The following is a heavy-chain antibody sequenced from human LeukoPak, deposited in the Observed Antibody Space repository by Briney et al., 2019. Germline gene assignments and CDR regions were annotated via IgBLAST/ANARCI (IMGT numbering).Heavy chain of an antibody. CDR3: ASDGVFGSGSLDN. CDR1: GLRFSDLW. D-gene: IGHD3-10*01. Sequence: GGSLRLSCTASGLRFSDLWMHWVRQAPGKGLVWVSRIRGDWHDTTYADSVKGRFTISRDNAQNTLYLQMNSLRVEDTAGYYCASDGVFGSGSLDNWGQETLVTVSS. CDR2: IRGDWHDT. J-gene: IGHJ4*02. V-gene: IGHV3-74*01.